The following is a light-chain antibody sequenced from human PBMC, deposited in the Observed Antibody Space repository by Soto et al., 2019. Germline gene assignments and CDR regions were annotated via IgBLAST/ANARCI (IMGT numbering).Light chain of an antibody. J-gene: IGKJ4*01. CDR2: GAS. V-gene: IGKV1-39*01. CDR3: QQSYSMPLT. Sequence: DIQMTQSPSSLSAAVGDRVAITCRASQRISTSLNWYQQRPGKSPELLIYGASDLQSGAPSRFSGLGSGTDFTLIISNLQPEDFAPYYCQQSYSMPLTFGGGTKVEIK. CDR1: QRISTS.